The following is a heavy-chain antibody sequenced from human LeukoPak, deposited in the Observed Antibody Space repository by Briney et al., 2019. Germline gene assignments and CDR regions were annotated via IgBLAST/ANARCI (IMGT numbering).Heavy chain of an antibody. CDR3: ASSSVLRFLEWLLYFDY. CDR2: IKQDGSEK. Sequence: PGGSLILSCAASGFTFSSYWMSWVRQAPGKGLEWVANIKQDGSEKYYVDSVKGRFTISRDNAKNSLYLQMNSLRAEDTAVYYCASSSVLRFLEWLLYFDYWGQGTLVTVSS. D-gene: IGHD3-3*01. J-gene: IGHJ4*02. CDR1: GFTFSSYW. V-gene: IGHV3-7*01.